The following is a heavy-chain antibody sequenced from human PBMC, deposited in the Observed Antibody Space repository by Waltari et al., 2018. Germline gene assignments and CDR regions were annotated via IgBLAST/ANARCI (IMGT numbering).Heavy chain of an antibody. V-gene: IGHV3-15*01. Sequence: VQLVDSGGGLVKPGGSLSLSCAASGFTFSRSWMSGVRQAPGKGLEWIGRIKSETDGGTTDYAAPVKGRFTISRDDSKNTLYLQLNSLKTEDTAVYYCTTGGVKGPHDAFDIWGQGAMVTVSS. CDR3: TTGGVKGPHDAFDI. D-gene: IGHD2-8*01. CDR1: GFTFSRSW. J-gene: IGHJ3*02. CDR2: IKSETDGGTT.